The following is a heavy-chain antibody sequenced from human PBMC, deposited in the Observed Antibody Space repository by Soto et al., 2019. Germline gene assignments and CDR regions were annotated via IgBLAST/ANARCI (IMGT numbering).Heavy chain of an antibody. CDR2: FSLSGTT. V-gene: IGHV4-4*07. Sequence: SETLSLTCSVSGAAICGSSYWIWIRHPSGKGLEWIGRFSLSGTTNYSPSLRSRVTMSADVSKNQFSLRLSSVTAADTALYYCARGMTPPGAPAWYYFDSWGQGTLVTVSS. D-gene: IGHD2-8*02. CDR3: ARGMTPPGAPAWYYFDS. J-gene: IGHJ4*02. CDR1: GAAICGSSY.